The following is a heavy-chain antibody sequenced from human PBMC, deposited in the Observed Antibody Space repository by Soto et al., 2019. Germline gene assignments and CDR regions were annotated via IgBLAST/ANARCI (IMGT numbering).Heavy chain of an antibody. CDR2: IYWDDAK. Sequence: QITLKESGPTLVKPTQTLTLTCTFSGFSLSTSGVGVGWIRQPPGKALEWLALIYWDDAKEYSPSLKSRLTNTKDTPKNPVVLIMTNMDPGDTATNYRAHKGGGDRILDYWGQGTLVTVSS. V-gene: IGHV2-5*02. D-gene: IGHD3-16*01. CDR1: GFSLSTSGVG. J-gene: IGHJ4*02. CDR3: AHKGGGDRILDY.